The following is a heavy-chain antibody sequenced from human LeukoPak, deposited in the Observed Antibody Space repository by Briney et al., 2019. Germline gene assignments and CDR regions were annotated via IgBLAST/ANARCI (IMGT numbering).Heavy chain of an antibody. CDR3: ARVRGYDFWSGATTGGFDY. J-gene: IGHJ4*02. CDR1: GGSFSGYY. CDR2: INHSGST. V-gene: IGHV4-34*01. D-gene: IGHD3-3*01. Sequence: PSGTLSLTCAVYGGSFSGYYWSWIRQPPGKGLEWIGEINHSGSTNYNPSLKSRVTISVDTSKNQFSLKLSSVTAADTAVYYCARVRGYDFWSGATTGGFDYWGQGTLVTVSS.